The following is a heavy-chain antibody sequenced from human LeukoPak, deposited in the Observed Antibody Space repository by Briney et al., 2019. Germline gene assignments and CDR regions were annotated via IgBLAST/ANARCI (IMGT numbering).Heavy chain of an antibody. D-gene: IGHD5-18*01. CDR2: ISYDGSNK. J-gene: IGHJ4*02. CDR1: GFTFSSYG. Sequence: GRSLRLSCAASGFTFSSYGMHWVRQAPGKGLEWVAVISYDGSNKYYADSVKGRFTISRDNSKNMLYLQMNSLRAEDTAVYYCAKDARWAMAFDYWGQGTLVTVSS. V-gene: IGHV3-30*18. CDR3: AKDARWAMAFDY.